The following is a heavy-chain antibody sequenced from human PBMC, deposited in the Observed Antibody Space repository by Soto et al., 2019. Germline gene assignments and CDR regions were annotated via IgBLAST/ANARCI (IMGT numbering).Heavy chain of an antibody. J-gene: IGHJ4*02. CDR2: ISGSGGST. Sequence: GGSLRLSCAASGFTFSSYAMSWVRQAPGKGLEWVSAISGSGGSTYYADSVKGRFTISRDNSKNTLYLQMNSLRAEDTAVYYCAALPGALVGATPNGYWGQGTLVTVSS. CDR1: GFTFSSYA. D-gene: IGHD1-26*01. V-gene: IGHV3-23*01. CDR3: AALPGALVGATPNGY.